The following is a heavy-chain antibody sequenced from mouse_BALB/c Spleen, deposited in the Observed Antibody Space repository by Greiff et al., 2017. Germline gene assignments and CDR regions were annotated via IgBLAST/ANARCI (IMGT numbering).Heavy chain of an antibody. V-gene: IGHV2-9*02. J-gene: IGHJ2*01. CDR1: GFSLTSYG. CDR2: IWAGGST. CDR3: ARTGGHYFDY. Sequence: QVQLKESGPGLVAPSQSLSITCTVSGFSLTSYGVHWVRQPSGKGLEWLGVIWAGGSTNYNSALMSRLSISKDNSKSQVFLKMNSLQTDDTAMYYCARTGGHYFDYWGQGTTLTVAS. D-gene: IGHD4-1*01.